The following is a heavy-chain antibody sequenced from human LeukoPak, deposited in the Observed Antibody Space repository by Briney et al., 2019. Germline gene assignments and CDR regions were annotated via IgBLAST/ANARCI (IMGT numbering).Heavy chain of an antibody. D-gene: IGHD6-6*01. CDR2: INPNSGGT. CDR1: GYTFTSYD. CDR3: ARDRPGAARYYYYMDV. V-gene: IGHV1-2*02. J-gene: IGHJ6*03. Sequence: ASVKVSCKASGYTFTSYDINWVRQAPGQGLEWMGWINPNSGGTNYAQKFQGRVTMTRDTSISTAYMELSRLRSDDTAVYYCARDRPGAARYYYYMDVWGKGTTVTVSS.